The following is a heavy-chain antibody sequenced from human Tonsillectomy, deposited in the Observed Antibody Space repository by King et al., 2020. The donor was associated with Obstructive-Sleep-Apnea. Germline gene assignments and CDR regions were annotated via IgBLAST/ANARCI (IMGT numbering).Heavy chain of an antibody. Sequence: QLVQSGAEVKKPGSSVKVSCKASGGTFSSYAISWVRQAPGQGLEWMGGIIPILGIANYAQKFQGRVTITADKSTSTAYMELSSLRSEDSAVYYCARDGGIGGYYDSSGCFDYWGQGTLVTVSS. CDR3: ARDGGIGGYYDSSGCFDY. CDR1: GGTFSSYA. CDR2: IIPILGIA. J-gene: IGHJ4*02. D-gene: IGHD3-22*01. V-gene: IGHV1-69*10.